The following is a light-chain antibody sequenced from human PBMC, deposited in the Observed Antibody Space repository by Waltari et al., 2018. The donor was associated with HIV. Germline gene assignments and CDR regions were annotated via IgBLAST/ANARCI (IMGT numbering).Light chain of an antibody. J-gene: IGLJ1*01. V-gene: IGLV2-14*01. Sequence: QSALTQPASVSGSPGQSITISCTGTSRAVGGYNYVSWYQHHPGKAPKLLIYEVSNRPSGVSNRFSGSKSDNTASLTISGLQAEDEADYYCSSYTSDYTYVFGSGTEVTVL. CDR1: SRAVGGYNY. CDR2: EVS. CDR3: SSYTSDYTYV.